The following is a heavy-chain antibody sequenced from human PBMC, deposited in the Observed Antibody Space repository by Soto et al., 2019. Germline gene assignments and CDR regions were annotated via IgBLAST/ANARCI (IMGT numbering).Heavy chain of an antibody. Sequence: SETLSLTCTVSHGSITSGDYFWAWIRQPPGKGLEFIGSVHSSGGTYYSPSLKSRASISIDKSKNQFSLKLTSVNAGDTAVYFCASVVVGATRQTGSDHWGQGTLVTVSS. J-gene: IGHJ4*02. V-gene: IGHV4-39*01. CDR2: VHSSGGT. D-gene: IGHD2-15*01. CDR3: ASVVVGATRQTGSDH. CDR1: HGSITSGDYF.